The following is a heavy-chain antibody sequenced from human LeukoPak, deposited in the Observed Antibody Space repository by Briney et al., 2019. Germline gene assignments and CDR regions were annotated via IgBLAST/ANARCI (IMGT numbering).Heavy chain of an antibody. V-gene: IGHV3-43*01. D-gene: IGHD1-26*01. J-gene: IGHJ4*02. Sequence: GGSLSLSCAASEFTFDDFSMNWVRQAPGTGLEWVSLITWDGGATYYADSVKGRFTISRDNSKNSLYLQMNSLRTEDTAVYYCAKSDNPWEPVNPFDYWGQGTLVTVSS. CDR1: EFTFDDFS. CDR2: ITWDGGAT. CDR3: AKSDNPWEPVNPFDY.